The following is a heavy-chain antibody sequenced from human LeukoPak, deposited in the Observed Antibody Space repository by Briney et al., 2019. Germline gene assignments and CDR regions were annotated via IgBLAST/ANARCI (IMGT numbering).Heavy chain of an antibody. V-gene: IGHV7-4-1*02. CDR1: GYTFTSYY. J-gene: IGHJ4*02. D-gene: IGHD1-26*01. CDR2: INTNTGNP. CDR3: ARVKVLYSFDY. Sequence: AAVKVSCKASGYTFTSYYMHWVRQAPGQGLEWMGWINTNTGNPTYAQGFTGRFVFSLDTSVSTAYLQISNLKAEDTAVYYCARVKVLYSFDYWGQGTLVTVSS.